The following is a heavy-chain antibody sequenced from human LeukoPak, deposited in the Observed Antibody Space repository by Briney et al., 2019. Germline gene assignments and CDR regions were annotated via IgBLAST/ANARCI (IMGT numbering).Heavy chain of an antibody. J-gene: IGHJ6*02. Sequence: SETLSLTCTVSGGSISSGDYYWSWIRQPPGKGLEWIGYIYYSGSTYYNPSLKSRVTISVDTSKNQFSLKLSSATAADTAVYYCAREPVKYYDFWSGYQPQYGMDVWGQGTTVTVSS. V-gene: IGHV4-30-4*01. CDR1: GGSISSGDYY. CDR3: AREPVKYYDFWSGYQPQYGMDV. CDR2: IYYSGST. D-gene: IGHD3-3*01.